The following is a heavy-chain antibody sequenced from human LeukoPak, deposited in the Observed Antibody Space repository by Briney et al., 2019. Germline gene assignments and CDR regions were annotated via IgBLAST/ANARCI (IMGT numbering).Heavy chain of an antibody. V-gene: IGHV3-23*01. CDR1: GFTFSSNG. CDR2: ISDSGGGA. Sequence: GGTLLLSCAASGFTFSSNGMTWVRQAPGKGLEWVSTISDSGGGAYYADSVKGRFTISRDSSRSTLYLQMHSLRAEDTAVYYCAKDRPYISSWYGCSTPWGQGTLVTVSS. CDR3: AKDRPYISSWYGCSTP. D-gene: IGHD6-13*01. J-gene: IGHJ5*02.